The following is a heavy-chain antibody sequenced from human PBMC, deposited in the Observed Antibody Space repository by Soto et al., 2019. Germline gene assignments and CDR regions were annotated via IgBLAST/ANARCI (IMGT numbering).Heavy chain of an antibody. CDR1: GGTFSSYA. D-gene: IGHD3-3*01. Sequence: SVKVSCKASGGTFSSYAISWVRQAPGQGLEWMGGIIPIFGTANYAQKFQGRVTITADESTSTAYMELSSLRSEDTAVYYCARGLADYDFWSGTYGMDVWGQGTTVTVSS. CDR3: ARGLADYDFWSGTYGMDV. J-gene: IGHJ6*02. CDR2: IIPIFGTA. V-gene: IGHV1-69*13.